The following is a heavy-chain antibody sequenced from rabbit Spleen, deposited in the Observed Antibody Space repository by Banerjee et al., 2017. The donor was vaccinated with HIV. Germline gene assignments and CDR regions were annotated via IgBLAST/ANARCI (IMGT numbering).Heavy chain of an antibody. J-gene: IGHJ3*01. CDR3: ARGDVYYKMKL. CDR2: INAVTGKA. Sequence: QEQLVESGGGLVRPEGSLKLSCTASGFSFSNKAVMCWVRQAPGKGLQWIACINAVTGKAVYATWAKGRFTFSKTSSTTVTLQMTSLTAADTATYFCARGDVYYKMKLWGQGTLVTVS. CDR1: GFSFSNKAV. D-gene: IGHD1-1*01. V-gene: IGHV1S45*01.